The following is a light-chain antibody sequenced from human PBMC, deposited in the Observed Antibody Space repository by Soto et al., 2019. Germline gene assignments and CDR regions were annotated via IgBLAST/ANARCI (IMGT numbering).Light chain of an antibody. CDR1: QSNSGW. CDR3: QQYKSLYT. CDR2: DAS. Sequence: DIQMTQSPSTLSAYVGHRVTITCRASQSNSGWLAWYQQKPGKAPKLLIYDASTLESGVPSRFRGSGSETECTLIITNLQPDDLATYYCQQYKSLYTFGQGTKLEI. V-gene: IGKV1-5*01. J-gene: IGKJ2*01.